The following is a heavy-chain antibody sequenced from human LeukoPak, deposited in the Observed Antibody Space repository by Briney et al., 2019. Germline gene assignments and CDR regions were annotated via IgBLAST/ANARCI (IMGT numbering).Heavy chain of an antibody. CDR1: GFTFSSYG. CDR3: AKGSITGTPSDY. CDR2: IRYDGSNK. V-gene: IGHV3-30*02. Sequence: PGGSLRLSCAASGFTFSSYGMHWVRQAPGKGLEWVAFIRYDGSNKYYADSVKGRFTISRDNSKNTLYLQMNSLRAEDTAVYYCAKGSITGTPSDYWGQGTLVTVSS. J-gene: IGHJ4*02. D-gene: IGHD1-20*01.